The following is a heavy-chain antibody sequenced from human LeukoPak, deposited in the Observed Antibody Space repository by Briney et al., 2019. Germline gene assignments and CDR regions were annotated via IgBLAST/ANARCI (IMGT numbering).Heavy chain of an antibody. CDR1: GFTFSSYG. CDR3: ARDRLEYQLLDAFDI. V-gene: IGHV3-21*01. J-gene: IGHJ3*02. Sequence: PGGSLRLSCAASGFTFSSYGMHWVRQAPGKGLEWVSSISSSSSYIYHADSLKGRFTISRDNAKNSLYLQMSSLRAEDTAVYYCARDRLEYQLLDAFDIWGQGTMVTVSS. CDR2: ISSSSSYI. D-gene: IGHD2-2*01.